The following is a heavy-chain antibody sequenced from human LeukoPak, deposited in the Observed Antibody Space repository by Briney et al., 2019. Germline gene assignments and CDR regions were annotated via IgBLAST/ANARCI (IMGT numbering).Heavy chain of an antibody. J-gene: IGHJ6*03. CDR3: ARGEDGYHYYDYMVV. CDR1: GYTFTSYD. D-gene: IGHD5-24*01. V-gene: IGHV1-8*02. Sequence: ASVKVSCKASGYTFTSYDINWVRQATGQGLEWMGWMNPNSGNTGYAQKFQGRVTMTRNTSISTAYMELSSLRSEDTAVYYCARGEDGYHYYDYMVVWGKGTTVTISS. CDR2: MNPNSGNT.